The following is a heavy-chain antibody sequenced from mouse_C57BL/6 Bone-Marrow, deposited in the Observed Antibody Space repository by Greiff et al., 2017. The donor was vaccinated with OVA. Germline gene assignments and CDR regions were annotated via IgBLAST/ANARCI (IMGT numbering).Heavy chain of an antibody. CDR2: IDPSDSYT. V-gene: IGHV1-59*01. J-gene: IGHJ2*01. Sequence: QVQLQQPGAELVRPGTSVKLSCKASGYTFTSYWMHWVKQRPGQGLEWIGIIDPSDSYTHYNQKFKGKATLTVDTSSSTAYMQLSSLTSEDSAVYYCARERGNDYGPGYFDYWGRGTTLTVSS. CDR3: ARERGNDYGPGYFDY. D-gene: IGHD1-1*01. CDR1: GYTFTSYW.